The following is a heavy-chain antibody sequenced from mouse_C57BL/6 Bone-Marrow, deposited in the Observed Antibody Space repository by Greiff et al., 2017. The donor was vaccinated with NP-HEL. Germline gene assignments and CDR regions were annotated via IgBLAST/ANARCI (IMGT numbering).Heavy chain of an antibody. V-gene: IGHV7-3*01. D-gene: IGHD2-3*01. CDR2: IRNKANGYTT. CDR3: ARDPDGYWRGWYFDG. CDR1: GFTFTDYY. Sequence: EVQRVESGGGLVQPGGSLSLSCAASGFTFTDYYMSWVRQPPGKALEWLGFIRNKANGYTTEYSASVKGRFTISRDTSQSIRYLQMNALRAEESATYYCARDPDGYWRGWYFDGWGTGTTVTVSS. J-gene: IGHJ1*03.